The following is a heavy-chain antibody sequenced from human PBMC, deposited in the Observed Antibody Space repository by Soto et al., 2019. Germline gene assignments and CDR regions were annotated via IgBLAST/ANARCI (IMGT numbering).Heavy chain of an antibody. J-gene: IGHJ4*02. CDR2: INHSGTT. CDR1: GGSISSSNW. D-gene: IGHD3-9*01. CDR3: ARHPGYYDILSGYTTYYFAY. V-gene: IGHV4-4*02. Sequence: SETLSLTCAVSGGSISSSNWWSWVRQPPGKGLEWIGEINHSGTTNYNPSLKSRVTISVDTSKNQFSLKLSSVTAADTAVYYCARHPGYYDILSGYTTYYFAYSGQGILVTVSS.